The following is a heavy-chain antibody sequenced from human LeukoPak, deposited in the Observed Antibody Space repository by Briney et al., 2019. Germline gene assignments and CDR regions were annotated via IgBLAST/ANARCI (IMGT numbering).Heavy chain of an antibody. CDR1: GFTFSSYA. CDR2: LRCSGGST. J-gene: IGHJ4*02. D-gene: IGHD3-22*01. V-gene: IGHV3-23*01. CDR3: AKPRHYDSRGEHY. Sequence: GGSLRLSCAASGFTFSSYAMSWVRQAPGKGLEWVSALRCSGGSTSYAYSVKGRFTISRDNSKNTLYLQMNSLRAEDTAVYYCAKPRHYDSRGEHYWGQGTLVTVSS.